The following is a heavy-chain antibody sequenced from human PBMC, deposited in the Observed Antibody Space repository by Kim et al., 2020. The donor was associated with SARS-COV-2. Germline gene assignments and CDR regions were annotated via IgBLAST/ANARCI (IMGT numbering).Heavy chain of an antibody. J-gene: IGHJ6*02. CDR3: ARDPIGFLFYYYGMDV. V-gene: IGHV3-21*01. D-gene: IGHD2-21*01. CDR2: ISSSSSYI. Sequence: GGSLRLSCAASGFTFSSYSMNWVRQAPGKGLEWLSSISSSSSYIYYADSVKGRFTISSDNAKNSLYLQMNSLRAEDTAVYYCARDPIGFLFYYYGMDVWGQGTTVTVSS. CDR1: GFTFSSYS.